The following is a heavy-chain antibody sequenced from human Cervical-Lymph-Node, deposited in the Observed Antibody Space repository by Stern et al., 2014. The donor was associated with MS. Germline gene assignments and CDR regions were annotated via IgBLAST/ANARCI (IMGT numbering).Heavy chain of an antibody. CDR3: ARRGEATLLSLVVPYFDL. CDR1: GFTFSNYA. Sequence: EVQLEESGGGLVPPGGSLRLSCSVSGFTFSNYAMSWVRQAPGKGLVWVSYIGESAAGHITQYAESVKGRFTISRDNSRNTMYMDMNSVTAADTTIYYCARRGEATLLSLVVPYFDLWGQGILVTVSS. CDR2: IGESAAGHIT. J-gene: IGHJ4*02. D-gene: IGHD3-16*01. V-gene: IGHV3-23*04.